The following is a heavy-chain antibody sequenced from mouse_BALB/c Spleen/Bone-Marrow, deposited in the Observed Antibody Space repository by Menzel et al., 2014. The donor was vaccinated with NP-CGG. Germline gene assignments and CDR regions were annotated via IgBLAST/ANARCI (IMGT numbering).Heavy chain of an antibody. V-gene: IGHV5-12-2*01. J-gene: IGHJ2*01. CDR1: GFTFXSYT. CDR3: ARGGYYFDY. CDR2: ISNGGGST. Sequence: EVKLVESGGGLVQPGGSLKLSCAASGFTFXSYTMSWVRQTPEKRLEWVAYISNGGGSTYYPDTVKGRYTISRDNAKNTLYLQMSSLKSGDTAMYYCARGGYYFDYWGQGTTLTVSS.